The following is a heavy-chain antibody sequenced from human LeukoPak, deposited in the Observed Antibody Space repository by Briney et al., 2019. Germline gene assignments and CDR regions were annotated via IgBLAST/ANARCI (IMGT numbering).Heavy chain of an antibody. Sequence: ASVKVSCKASGYTFTSYAMHWVRQAPGQRLEWMGWINAGNGNTKYSQKFQGRVTITRDTSASTAYMGLSSLRSEDTAVYYCARDRFTGWFDPWGQGTLVTVSS. CDR2: INAGNGNT. V-gene: IGHV1-3*01. CDR1: GYTFTSYA. CDR3: ARDRFTGWFDP. D-gene: IGHD4-11*01. J-gene: IGHJ5*02.